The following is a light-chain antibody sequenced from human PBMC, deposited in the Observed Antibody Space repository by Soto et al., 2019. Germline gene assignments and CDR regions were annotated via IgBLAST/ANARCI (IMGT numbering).Light chain of an antibody. Sequence: QSVLTQPPSVSGAPGQGVTISCTGSSSNTGAPYDVHWYQHLPGTAPKLLIYDNNKRPSGIPDRFSGSKSGTSATLGSTGLQTGDEADYYCGTWDSSLSAGGVFGTGTKVTVL. CDR2: DNN. V-gene: IGLV1-51*01. CDR3: GTWDSSLSAGGV. CDR1: SSNTGAPYD. J-gene: IGLJ1*01.